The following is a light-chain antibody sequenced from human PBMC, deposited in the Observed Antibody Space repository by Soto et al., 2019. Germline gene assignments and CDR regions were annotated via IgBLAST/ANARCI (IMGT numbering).Light chain of an antibody. CDR3: CSYAGSRTYVV. J-gene: IGLJ2*01. V-gene: IGLV2-23*01. CDR1: SSDVGSYNL. Sequence: QSVLTQPASVSGSPGQSITISYTGTSSDVGSYNLVSWYQQHPGKAPKLMIYEGSKRPSGVFNRFSGSKSGNTASLTSSGLQAEDEADYYCCSYAGSRTYVVFGGGTKLTVL. CDR2: EGS.